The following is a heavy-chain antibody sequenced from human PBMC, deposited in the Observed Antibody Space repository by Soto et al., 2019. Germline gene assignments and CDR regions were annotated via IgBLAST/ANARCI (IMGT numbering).Heavy chain of an antibody. Sequence: ASVKVSCKASGYTFTSYGISWVRQAPGQGLEWMGWISAYNGNTNYAQKLQGRVTMTTDTSTSTAYMELRSLRSDDTAVYYCARVYNYYDSSGYYSWGQGTLVTVSS. J-gene: IGHJ5*02. V-gene: IGHV1-18*04. CDR1: GYTFTSYG. D-gene: IGHD3-22*01. CDR2: ISAYNGNT. CDR3: ARVYNYYDSSGYYS.